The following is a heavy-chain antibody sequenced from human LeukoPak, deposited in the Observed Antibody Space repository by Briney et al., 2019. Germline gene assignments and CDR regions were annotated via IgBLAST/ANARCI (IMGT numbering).Heavy chain of an antibody. CDR3: ARDPGSSSLPDAFDI. J-gene: IGHJ3*02. V-gene: IGHV3-23*01. Sequence: VGSLRLSCAASGFTLRNYDMSWVRQAPGEGLEWVSAISGSDDSAYYAESVRGRFTISRDKSKTTLYLQMNSLRAEDTAVYYCARDPGSSSLPDAFDIWGQGTMVTVSS. CDR1: GFTLRNYD. CDR2: ISGSDDSA. D-gene: IGHD6-13*01.